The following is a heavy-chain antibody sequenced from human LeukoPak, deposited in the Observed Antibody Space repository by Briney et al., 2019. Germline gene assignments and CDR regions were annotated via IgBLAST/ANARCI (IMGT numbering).Heavy chain of an antibody. CDR2: IYVGDSHT. D-gene: IGHD2-2*01. Sequence: GESLKISCKGSGYSFSSYWIGWVRQMPGKGLEWVGTIYVGDSHTRYGPSFQGQVTISADKSVNTAYLQWRGLKASDSAIYYCARAVLGYCSGTICYGRAFDVWGQGTMVTVSS. J-gene: IGHJ3*01. CDR3: ARAVLGYCSGTICYGRAFDV. CDR1: GYSFSSYW. V-gene: IGHV5-51*01.